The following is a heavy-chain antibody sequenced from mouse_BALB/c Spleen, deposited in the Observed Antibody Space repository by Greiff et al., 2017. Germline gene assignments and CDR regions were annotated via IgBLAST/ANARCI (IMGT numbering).Heavy chain of an antibody. Sequence: EVKLVESGGGLVKPGGSLKLSCAASGFTFSDYYMYWVRQTPEKRLEWVATISDGGSYTYYPDSVKGRFTISRDNAKNNLYLQMSSLKSEDTAMYYCARDNKGYFDVWGAGTTVTVSS. V-gene: IGHV5-4*02. CDR1: GFTFSDYY. CDR2: ISDGGSYT. J-gene: IGHJ1*01. CDR3: ARDNKGYFDV.